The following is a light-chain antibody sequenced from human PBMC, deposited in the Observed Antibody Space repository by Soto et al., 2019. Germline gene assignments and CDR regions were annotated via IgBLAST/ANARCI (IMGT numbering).Light chain of an antibody. CDR1: QDINVY. Sequence: DIPMTQSPSSLSASVGDRLTIACRATQDINVYVSWYQKKPGRAPDLLIYGASNLHVGVPLRFSGSGSGTDFTLTITDLQPEDFATYYCQQNFSPSVTFGGGTTVEIK. V-gene: IGKV1-39*01. CDR2: GAS. J-gene: IGKJ4*01. CDR3: QQNFSPSVT.